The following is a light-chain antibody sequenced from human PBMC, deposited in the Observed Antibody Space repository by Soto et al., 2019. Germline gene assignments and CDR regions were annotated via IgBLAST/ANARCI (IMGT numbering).Light chain of an antibody. V-gene: IGLV1-40*01. CDR2: GNN. CDR3: QSYDSSLRVVL. Sequence: QSVLTQPPSVSGAPGQRVTISCTGTSSNIGPGYDVHWYQHLPGTAPRVLIYGNNIRPSGVPDRFSGSRSGTSASLAITGLQAEDEGDYYCQSYDSSLRVVLFGGGTKVTVL. J-gene: IGLJ2*01. CDR1: SSNIGPGYD.